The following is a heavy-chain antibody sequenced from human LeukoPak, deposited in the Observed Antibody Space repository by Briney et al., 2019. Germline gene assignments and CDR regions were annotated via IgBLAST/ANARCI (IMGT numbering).Heavy chain of an antibody. CDR1: GYTFTSYD. V-gene: IGHV1-8*03. CDR2: MNPNSGNT. Sequence: ASVKVSCKASGYTFTSYDIYWVRQATGQGLEWMGWMNPNSGNTGYAQKFQGRVTITRNTSISTAYMELSSLRSEDTAVYYCARGLGYCSGGSCYAFDYWGQGTLVTVSS. D-gene: IGHD2-15*01. CDR3: ARGLGYCSGGSCYAFDY. J-gene: IGHJ4*02.